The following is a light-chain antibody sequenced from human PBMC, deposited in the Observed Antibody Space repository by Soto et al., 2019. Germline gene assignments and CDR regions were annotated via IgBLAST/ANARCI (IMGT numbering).Light chain of an antibody. CDR1: QSIRHY. J-gene: IGKJ1*01. CDR3: QHHNSYSQT. V-gene: IGKV1-5*01. Sequence: DIQMTQSPPTLSASVGDRVTITCRAIQSIRHYLAWYQQIPGKAPKLLIYGASTLQSGVPSRFSGSGSGTEFTLTISSLQPDDFGTYFCQHHNSYSQTFGQGTKVDIK. CDR2: GAS.